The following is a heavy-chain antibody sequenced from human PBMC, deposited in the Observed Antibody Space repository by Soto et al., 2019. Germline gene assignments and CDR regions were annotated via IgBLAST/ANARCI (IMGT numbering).Heavy chain of an antibody. CDR1: GFTFSSYG. V-gene: IGHV3-30*18. J-gene: IGHJ6*02. D-gene: IGHD1-1*01. CDR2: ISYDGSNK. CDR3: AKDGRWLQLQGFYYGMDV. Sequence: VGSLRLSCAASGFTFSSYGMHWVRQAPGKGLEWAAVISYDGSNKYYADSVKGRFTISRDNSKNTLYLQMNSLRAEDTAVYYCAKDGRWLQLQGFYYGMDVWGQGTTVTVSS.